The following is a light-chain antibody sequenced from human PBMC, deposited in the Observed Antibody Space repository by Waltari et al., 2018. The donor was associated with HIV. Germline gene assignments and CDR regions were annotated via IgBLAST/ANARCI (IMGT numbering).Light chain of an antibody. CDR1: HTVLHSSNNKNY. CDR2: CAS. CDR3: QQCFSTVWT. J-gene: IGKJ1*01. V-gene: IGKV4-1*01. Sequence: DIVMTQFPESLAVSLGERATVSCKSSHTVLHSSNNKNYLSWFQQKPGQPPKLLIYCASTRESGVSDRFTGSGSGTNFSLTISSLQAEDVAVYYCQQCFSTVWTFGQGTKVELK.